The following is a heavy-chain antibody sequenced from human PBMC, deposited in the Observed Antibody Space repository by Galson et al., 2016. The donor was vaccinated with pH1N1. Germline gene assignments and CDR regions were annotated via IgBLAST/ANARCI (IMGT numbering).Heavy chain of an antibody. CDR3: VTRAGYA. V-gene: IGHV3-7*01. Sequence: SLRLSCAASGFTFSSYWMSWIRKAPGKGLEWVANIKKDGSEKYYVNSVNGRLTISRDNAKNSLYTQMNSLTAEDTAVYYRVTRAGYAWGQGTLVTVSS. CDR1: GFTFSSYW. CDR2: IKKDGSEK. J-gene: IGHJ5*02. D-gene: IGHD3-10*01.